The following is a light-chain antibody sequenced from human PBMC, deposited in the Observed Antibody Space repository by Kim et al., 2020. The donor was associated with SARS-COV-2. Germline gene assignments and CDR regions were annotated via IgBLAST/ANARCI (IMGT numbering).Light chain of an antibody. CDR2: SDN. Sequence: QSVLTKPPSASGTPGQRVSISCSGSSSNIGRNTVNWYHHLPGTAPQLLIYSDNQRPSGVPDRFSGSKSGTSASLAISGLQSEDEADYYCAAWDDSLNGWVFGGGTQLTVL. CDR1: SSNIGRNT. CDR3: AAWDDSLNGWV. J-gene: IGLJ3*02. V-gene: IGLV1-44*01.